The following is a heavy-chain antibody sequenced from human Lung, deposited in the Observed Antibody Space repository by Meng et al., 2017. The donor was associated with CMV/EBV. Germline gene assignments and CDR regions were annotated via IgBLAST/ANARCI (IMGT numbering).Heavy chain of an antibody. CDR1: GDSISTYY. V-gene: IGHV4-59*01. Sequence: SETXSLTCTVSGDSISTYYWNWLRQSPGKGLEWIGYISDSGSTNYNPSLKSRVAFSLDTSKNQFSLKLSSVTAADTAVYYCARFDIDVEGYYVMDVWGQGXTVTVSS. J-gene: IGHJ6*02. CDR2: ISDSGST. D-gene: IGHD5-12*01. CDR3: ARFDIDVEGYYVMDV.